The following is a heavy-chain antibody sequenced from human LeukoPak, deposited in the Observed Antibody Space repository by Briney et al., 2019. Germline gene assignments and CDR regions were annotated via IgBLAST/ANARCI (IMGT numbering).Heavy chain of an antibody. J-gene: IGHJ6*03. CDR3: ARVTAYGSGSYYHYYYYMDV. CDR1: GYTFTGYY. D-gene: IGHD3-10*01. CDR2: INPNSGGT. V-gene: IGHV1-2*02. Sequence: ASVKVSCKASGYTFTGYYMHWVRQAPGQGLEWMGWINPNSGGTNYAQKFQGRVTMTRDTSISTAYMELSRLRSDDTAVYYCARVTAYGSGSYYHYYYYMDVWGKGTTVTVS.